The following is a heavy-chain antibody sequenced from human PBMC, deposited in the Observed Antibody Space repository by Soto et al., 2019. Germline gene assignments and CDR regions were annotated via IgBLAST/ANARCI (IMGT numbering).Heavy chain of an antibody. J-gene: IGHJ3*02. CDR1: GYTFTSYG. V-gene: IGHV1-18*01. CDR2: ISAYNGNT. D-gene: IGHD3-16*02. Sequence: QVQLVQSGAEVKKPGASVKVSCKASGYTFTSYGISWVRQAPGQGLEWMGWISAYNGNTNYAQKLQGRVTMTTDTYTSKDYMELRRLRSEDTAVYYCARDGGMITFGGVIVPAKSDAFDIWGQGTMVTVSS. CDR3: ARDGGMITFGGVIVPAKSDAFDI.